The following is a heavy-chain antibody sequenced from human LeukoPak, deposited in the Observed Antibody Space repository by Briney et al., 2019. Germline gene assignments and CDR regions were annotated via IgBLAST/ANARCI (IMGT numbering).Heavy chain of an antibody. V-gene: IGHV3-30*18. J-gene: IGHJ4*02. D-gene: IGHD6-19*01. CDR2: ISYDGSKK. CDR1: GFTFSSYG. CDR3: AKDSSGFIDY. Sequence: GESLRLSCAASGFTFSSYGMHWVRQAPRKGLEWVAVISYDGSKKYYADSVKGRFTISRDNSKNTLYLQMNSLRAEDTAVYYCAKDSSGFIDYWGQGTLVTVSS.